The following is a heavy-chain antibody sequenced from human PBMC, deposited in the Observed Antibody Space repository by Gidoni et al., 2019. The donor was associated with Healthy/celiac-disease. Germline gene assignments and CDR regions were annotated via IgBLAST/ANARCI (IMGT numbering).Heavy chain of an antibody. Sequence: EVQLLASGGGLVQPGGSLSLSWAASGCSFSSYAMRWVRQAPGKGLEWVSAISGSGCSTYYADSLKARFTLSRDYSKTTLYLQMNRLSAEDTAVYYCAKDRMRYSYGPFDYWCQGTLVTVSS. V-gene: IGHV3-23*01. D-gene: IGHD5-18*01. CDR2: ISGSGCST. J-gene: IGHJ4*02. CDR3: AKDRMRYSYGPFDY. CDR1: GCSFSSYA.